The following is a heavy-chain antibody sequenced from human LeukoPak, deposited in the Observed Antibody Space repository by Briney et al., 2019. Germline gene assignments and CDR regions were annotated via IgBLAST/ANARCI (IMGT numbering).Heavy chain of an antibody. V-gene: IGHV3-49*04. CDR2: IRSKVYGGTT. Sequence: PGGSLRLSCAASGFTFSSYWMSWVRQAPGKGLEWVGFIRSKVYGGTTEYAASVKGRFTISRDDSKSVAYLQMNSLKTEDTAVYYCSGSFGELTFFDYWGQGTLVTVSS. CDR3: SGSFGELTFFDY. J-gene: IGHJ4*02. CDR1: GFTFSSYW. D-gene: IGHD3-10*01.